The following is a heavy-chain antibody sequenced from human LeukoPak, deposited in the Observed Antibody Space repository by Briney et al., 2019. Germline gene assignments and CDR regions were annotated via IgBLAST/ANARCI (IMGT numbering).Heavy chain of an antibody. Sequence: PGGSLRLSCAASGFTFSNYAMSWVRQAPGKGLEWVSAISGSGGFTYYADSVKGRFTISRDNSKNTLYLQMNSLRAEDTAVYYCAKYYFASDILTGYNGAFDIWGQGTMVTVSS. CDR1: GFTFSNYA. V-gene: IGHV3-23*01. CDR3: AKYYFASDILTGYNGAFDI. J-gene: IGHJ3*02. CDR2: ISGSGGFT. D-gene: IGHD3-9*01.